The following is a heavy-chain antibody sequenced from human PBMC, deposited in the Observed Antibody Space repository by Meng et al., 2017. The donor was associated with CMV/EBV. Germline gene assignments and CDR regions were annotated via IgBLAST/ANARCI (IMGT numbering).Heavy chain of an antibody. J-gene: IGHJ4*02. V-gene: IGHV3-7*01. D-gene: IGHD5-24*01. CDR1: GFTFSSYW. Sequence: GESLKISCAASGFTFSSYWMSWVRQAPEKGLEWVANIKQDGSEKYYVDSVKGRFTISRDNAKNSLYLQMNSLRAEDTAVYYCARVRRWLQMMDYWGQGTLVTVSS. CDR2: IKQDGSEK. CDR3: ARVRRWLQMMDY.